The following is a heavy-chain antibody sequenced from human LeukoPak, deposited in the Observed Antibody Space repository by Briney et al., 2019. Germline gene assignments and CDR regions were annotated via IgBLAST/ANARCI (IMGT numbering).Heavy chain of an antibody. Sequence: SKTLSLACTVSGGSISSGGYYWSWIRQHPGKGLEWIGYIYHSGSTYYNPSLKSRVTISVDTSKNQFSLKLSSVTAADTAVYYCARGLHDYYDSSGYYSSGDHWFDPWGQGTLVTVSS. J-gene: IGHJ5*02. CDR2: IYHSGST. CDR3: ARGLHDYYDSSGYYSSGDHWFDP. CDR1: GGSISSGGYY. V-gene: IGHV4-31*03. D-gene: IGHD3-22*01.